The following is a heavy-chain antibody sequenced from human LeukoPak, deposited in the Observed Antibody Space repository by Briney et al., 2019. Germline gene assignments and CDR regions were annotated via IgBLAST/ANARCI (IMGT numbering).Heavy chain of an antibody. CDR3: AGSGRDDSSGYYYVIDY. V-gene: IGHV1-2*06. Sequence: ASVKVSCKASGYTFTGYYMHWVRQAPGQGLEWMGRINPNSGGTNYAKKFHGRVTMTRDTSISTAYMELSRLRSDDTAVYYCAGSGRDDSSGYYYVIDYWGQGTLVTVSS. J-gene: IGHJ4*02. CDR2: INPNSGGT. CDR1: GYTFTGYY. D-gene: IGHD3-22*01.